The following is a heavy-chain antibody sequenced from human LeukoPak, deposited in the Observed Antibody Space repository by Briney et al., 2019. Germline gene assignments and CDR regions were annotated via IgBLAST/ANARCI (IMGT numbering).Heavy chain of an antibody. Sequence: GGSLRLSCAASGFTFSSYWMHWVRQAPGKGLVWVSRINSDGSSTSYADSVKGRFTISRDNAKNSLHLQVNSPRAEDTAVYYCVRERFHGSGAPKFDFWGQGTLVTVPS. V-gene: IGHV3-74*01. J-gene: IGHJ4*02. CDR1: GFTFSSYW. CDR2: INSDGSST. D-gene: IGHD3-10*01. CDR3: VRERFHGSGAPKFDF.